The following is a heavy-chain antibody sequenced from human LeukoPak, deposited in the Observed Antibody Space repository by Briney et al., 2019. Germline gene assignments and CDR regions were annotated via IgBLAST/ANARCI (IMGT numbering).Heavy chain of an antibody. V-gene: IGHV4-61*05. Sequence: SETLSLTCTVSGGSISSSSYYWGWIRQPPGKGLEWIGYIYYSGSTNYNPSLKSRVTISVDTSKNQFSLKLSSVTAADTAVYYCAGGYCSGGSCYSNFDYWGQGTLVTVSS. D-gene: IGHD2-15*01. CDR2: IYYSGST. J-gene: IGHJ4*02. CDR1: GGSISSSSYY. CDR3: AGGYCSGGSCYSNFDY.